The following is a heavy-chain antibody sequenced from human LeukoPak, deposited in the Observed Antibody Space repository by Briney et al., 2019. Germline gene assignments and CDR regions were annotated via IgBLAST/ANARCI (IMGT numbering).Heavy chain of an antibody. D-gene: IGHD1-26*01. Sequence: HSETLSLTCTVSGGSISSSSYYWGWIRQPPGKGLEWIGSIYYSGSTYYNPSLKSRVTISVDTSKNQFSLKLSSVTAADTAVYYCARESAGGSYDAFDIWGQGTMVTVSS. V-gene: IGHV4-39*07. CDR1: GGSISSSSYY. CDR2: IYYSGST. J-gene: IGHJ3*02. CDR3: ARESAGGSYDAFDI.